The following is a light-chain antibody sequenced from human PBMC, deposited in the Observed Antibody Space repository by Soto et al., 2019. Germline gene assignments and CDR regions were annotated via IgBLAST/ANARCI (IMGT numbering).Light chain of an antibody. CDR3: QSYDSSLSGYV. Sequence: QSALTQPPSVSGAPGQRVTISCTGSSSNIGANYDVHWYQHLPGTAPKLLIYTNSNRPSGVPDRFSGSKSGTSASLAITGRQAEDEADYYCQSYDSSLSGYVVGTGTKLTVL. V-gene: IGLV1-40*01. CDR2: TNS. CDR1: SSNIGANYD. J-gene: IGLJ1*01.